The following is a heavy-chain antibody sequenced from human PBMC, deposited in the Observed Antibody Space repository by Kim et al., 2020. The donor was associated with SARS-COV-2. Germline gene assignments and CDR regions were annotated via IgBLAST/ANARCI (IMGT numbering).Heavy chain of an antibody. CDR2: IYYSGST. V-gene: IGHV4-39*07. CDR1: GGSISSSSYY. CDR3: ARGGDHIFYDILTGYSLPTIPHFDY. D-gene: IGHD3-9*01. J-gene: IGHJ4*02. Sequence: SETLSLTCTVSGGSISSSSYYWGWIRKPPGKGLEWIGSIYYSGSTYYNTSLKSRVTISVDTSKNQFSLKLSSVTAADTAVYYCARGGDHIFYDILTGYSLPTIPHFDYWGQGTLVTVSS.